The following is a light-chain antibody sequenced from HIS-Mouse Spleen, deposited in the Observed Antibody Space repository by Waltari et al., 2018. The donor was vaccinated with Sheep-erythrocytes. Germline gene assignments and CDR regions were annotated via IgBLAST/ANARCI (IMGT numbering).Light chain of an antibody. V-gene: IGLV3-21*02. J-gene: IGLJ3*02. CDR2: DAS. Sequence: SYVLTQPPSVSVAPGQTARITCGGNNIGSKSVHWYQQKPGQAPVLVVYDASDRPSGIPERFSGSNSGNTDTLTISRVEAGDEADYYCQVWDSSSDLGVFGGGTKLTVL. CDR1: NIGSKS. CDR3: QVWDSSSDLGV.